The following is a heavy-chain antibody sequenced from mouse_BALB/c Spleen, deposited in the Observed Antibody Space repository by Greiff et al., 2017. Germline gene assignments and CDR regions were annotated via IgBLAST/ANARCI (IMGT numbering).Heavy chain of an antibody. CDR3: AREGGDY. J-gene: IGHJ2*01. Sequence: EVKLVESGGGLVQPGGSLKLSCAASGFTFSSYTMSWVRQTPEKRLEWVAYISNGGGSTYYPDTVKGRFTISRDNAKNTLYLQMSSLRSEDTAMYYCAREGGDYWGQGTTLTVSS. V-gene: IGHV5-12-2*01. CDR1: GFTFSSYT. CDR2: ISNGGGST.